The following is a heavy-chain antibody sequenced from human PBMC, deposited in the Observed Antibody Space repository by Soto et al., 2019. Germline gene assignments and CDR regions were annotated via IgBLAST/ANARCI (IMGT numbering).Heavy chain of an antibody. CDR3: ARDRPAADAFDI. V-gene: IGHV3-74*01. Sequence: EVQLVESGGGLVPPGVSLRLSCAASGFTFSSHWMHWVRQAPGKGLVWVSRINGDGSSTTYADSVKGRFTISRDNAKNTLSLQMTSLRVEDTAVYYCARDRPAADAFDIWGQGTTVTVSS. J-gene: IGHJ3*02. CDR1: GFTFSSHW. CDR2: INGDGSST.